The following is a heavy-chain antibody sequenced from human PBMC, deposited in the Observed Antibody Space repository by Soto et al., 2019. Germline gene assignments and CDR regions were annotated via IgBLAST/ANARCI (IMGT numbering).Heavy chain of an antibody. V-gene: IGHV3-11*01. CDR2: ISGSGNTI. J-gene: IGHJ4*02. CDR1: GFTFIDYY. D-gene: IGHD3-10*01. Sequence: GGSLRLSCAASGFTFIDYYMTWIRQPPGKGLEWLSYISGSGNTIYYADSVKGRFTVSRDNARNSLYLQMNSLRAEDTAFYYCASDPYYYASGYWGQGTTVTVSS. CDR3: ASDPYYYASGY.